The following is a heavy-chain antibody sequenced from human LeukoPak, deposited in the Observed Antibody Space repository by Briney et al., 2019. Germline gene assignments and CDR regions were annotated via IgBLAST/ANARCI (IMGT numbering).Heavy chain of an antibody. Sequence: ASVKVSCKVSGYTLTELSMHWVRQAPGKGLEWMGGFDPEDGETICAQKFQGRVTMTEDTSTDTAYMELSSLRSEDTAVYYCATAPGRWLQFRFHYWGQGTLVTVSS. J-gene: IGHJ4*02. CDR1: GYTLTELS. CDR2: FDPEDGET. D-gene: IGHD5-24*01. CDR3: ATAPGRWLQFRFHY. V-gene: IGHV1-24*01.